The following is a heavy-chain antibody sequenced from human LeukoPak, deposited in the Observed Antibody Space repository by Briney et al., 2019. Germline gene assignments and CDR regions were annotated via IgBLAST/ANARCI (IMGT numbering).Heavy chain of an antibody. V-gene: IGHV1-46*01. D-gene: IGHD6-19*01. CDR3: AYRLAVAGTQFDY. J-gene: IGHJ4*02. CDR2: INPSRGST. CDR1: GYTFTSYY. Sequence: ASVKVSCKASGYTFTSYYMHWVRQAPGQGLEWMGIINPSRGSTSYAQKFQGRVTMTRDTSTSTVYMELSSLRSEDTAVYYCAYRLAVAGTQFDYWGQGTLVTVSS.